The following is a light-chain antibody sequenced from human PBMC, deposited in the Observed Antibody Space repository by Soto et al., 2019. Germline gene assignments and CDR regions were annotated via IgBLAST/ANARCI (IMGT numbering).Light chain of an antibody. V-gene: IGKV1-33*01. CDR1: QDISNS. Sequence: DIQMTQSPSSLSASVGDRVTITCQATQDISNSVSWFQQKSGKAPKLLIYDASNLETGVPSRFSGSKSGKDFTFSISSLQPEDFATYYCQQYHNVPLTFGQGTRLDIK. J-gene: IGKJ5*01. CDR2: DAS. CDR3: QQYHNVPLT.